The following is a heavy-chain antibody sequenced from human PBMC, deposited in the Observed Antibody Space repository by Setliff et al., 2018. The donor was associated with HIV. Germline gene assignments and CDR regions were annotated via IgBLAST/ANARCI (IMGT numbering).Heavy chain of an antibody. Sequence: SETLSLTCTVSGGPISSHYWSWIRQPPGKGLEWIGYIYYSGSTNYNPSLKSRVTISVDTSKNQFSLKLSSVTAADTAVYYCARVFGAGPYYYYYMDVWGKGTTVTVSS. D-gene: IGHD3-16*01. CDR1: GGPISSHY. J-gene: IGHJ6*03. CDR2: IYYSGST. CDR3: ARVFGAGPYYYYYMDV. V-gene: IGHV4-59*11.